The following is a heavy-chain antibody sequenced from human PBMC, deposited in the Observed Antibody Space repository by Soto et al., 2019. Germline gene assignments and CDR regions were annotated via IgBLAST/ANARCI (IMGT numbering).Heavy chain of an antibody. CDR2: IYHSGST. CDR1: GGSIRSGGYY. V-gene: IGHV4-31*03. J-gene: IGHJ5*02. Sequence: QVQLQESGPGLVKPSQTLSLTCTVSGGSIRSGGYYWSWIRQHPGKGLEWIGYIYHSGSTHYNLPLNSRVTVSVDTSKNPFSLKLSSVTAADTAGYYWAGVRGGDERGYWFDTWGQGTLVTVSS. D-gene: IGHD2-21*02. CDR3: AGVRGGDERGYWFDT.